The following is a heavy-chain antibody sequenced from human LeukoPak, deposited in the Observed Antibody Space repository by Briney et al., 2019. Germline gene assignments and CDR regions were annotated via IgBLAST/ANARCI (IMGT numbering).Heavy chain of an antibody. V-gene: IGHV3-21*01. J-gene: IGHJ4*02. Sequence: GGSLRLSCAASGFTFSSYSMSWVRQAPGKGLEWVSSITGSSTSRYYADSLKGRFTISRDNAKNSLYLQMSSLRAEDTAVYYCASLGYCSGGSCSYWGQGTLVTVSS. CDR2: ITGSSTSR. CDR1: GFTFSSYS. D-gene: IGHD2-15*01. CDR3: ASLGYCSGGSCSY.